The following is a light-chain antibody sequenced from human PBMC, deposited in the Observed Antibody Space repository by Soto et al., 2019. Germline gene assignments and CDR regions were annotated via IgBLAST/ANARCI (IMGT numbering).Light chain of an antibody. CDR3: QQYDNLPYT. CDR1: QGISNF. CDR2: DAS. Sequence: DIQMTQSPSSLSASVGDRVTITCQASQGISNFLSWYQHKPGKAPKLLIYDASILETGVPSRFSGSASGTDFTFTISSLQPEDIATYFCQQYDNLPYTFGQGTKLEIK. V-gene: IGKV1-33*01. J-gene: IGKJ2*01.